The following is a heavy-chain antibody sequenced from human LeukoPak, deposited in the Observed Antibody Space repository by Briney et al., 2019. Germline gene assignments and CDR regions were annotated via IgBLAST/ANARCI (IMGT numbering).Heavy chain of an antibody. CDR1: GGSISSYY. J-gene: IGHJ6*02. Sequence: PSQTLSLTCTVSGGSISSYYWSWIRQSPGKGLEWIGYIYYSGNTNYNPSLKSRVTISIHTSKKQFSLKLSSVTAADTAVYYRARSIVVAGFVSDYYYYAMDVWGQGTTVTVSS. CDR3: ARSIVVAGFVSDYYYYAMDV. CDR2: IYYSGNT. V-gene: IGHV4-59*08. D-gene: IGHD2-21*01.